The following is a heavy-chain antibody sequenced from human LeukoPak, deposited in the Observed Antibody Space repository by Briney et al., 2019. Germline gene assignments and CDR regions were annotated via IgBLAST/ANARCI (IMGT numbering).Heavy chain of an antibody. CDR1: GRSISSDY. J-gene: IGHJ4*02. Sequence: SETLSRTCTVSGRSISSDYWSWIRQPPGKGMQWVGYIYYSGSTNYNTSIKSRVTISVDTSKNQFSLNLSSVTAADTAVYYCARESGVWGSYHLLDYWGQGTLVTVSS. CDR3: ARESGVWGSYHLLDY. D-gene: IGHD3-16*02. CDR2: IYYSGST. V-gene: IGHV4-59*01.